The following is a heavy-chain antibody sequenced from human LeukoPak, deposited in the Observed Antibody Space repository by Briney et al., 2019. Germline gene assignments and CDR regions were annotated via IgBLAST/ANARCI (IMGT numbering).Heavy chain of an antibody. CDR2: IRYDGSNK. J-gene: IGHJ4*02. CDR1: GFTFSSYG. Sequence: PGGSLRLSCAPSGFTFSSYGMHWVRQAPGKGLEWVAFIRYDGSNKYYADSVKGRFTISRDNSKNTLYLQMNSLRAEDTAVYYCAKDRFGIVVVPAVSYYFDYWGQGTLVTVSS. V-gene: IGHV3-30*02. CDR3: AKDRFGIVVVPAVSYYFDY. D-gene: IGHD2-2*01.